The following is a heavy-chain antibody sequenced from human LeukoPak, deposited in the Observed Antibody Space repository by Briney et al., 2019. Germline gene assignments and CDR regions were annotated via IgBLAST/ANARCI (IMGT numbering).Heavy chain of an antibody. V-gene: IGHV1-24*01. Sequence: GASVKVSCKVSGYTLTGLSMHWVRQAPGKGLEWMGGFDPEDGETIYAQKFQGRVTMTEDTSTDTAYMELSSLRSEDTAVYYCATRVYGDYLYYYYMDAWGKGTTVTVSS. CDR1: GYTLTGLS. D-gene: IGHD4-17*01. CDR2: FDPEDGET. CDR3: ATRVYGDYLYYYYMDA. J-gene: IGHJ6*03.